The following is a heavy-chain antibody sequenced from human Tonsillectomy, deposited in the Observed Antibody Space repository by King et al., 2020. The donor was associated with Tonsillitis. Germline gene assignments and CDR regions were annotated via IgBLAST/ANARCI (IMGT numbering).Heavy chain of an antibody. CDR1: GFTFSTYG. J-gene: IGHJ4*02. D-gene: IGHD6-19*01. V-gene: IGHV3-33*08. Sequence: QVQLVESGGGVVQPGRSLRLSCAASGFTFSTYGIHWVRQAPDKGLEWVAVIWSDGTNKYYADSVKGRFTVSRDNSKNTLYLQMDSLTAEDTAVYFCARDKGREGQWLYNFDYWGQGTLVTVSS. CDR2: IWSDGTNK. CDR3: ARDKGREGQWLYNFDY.